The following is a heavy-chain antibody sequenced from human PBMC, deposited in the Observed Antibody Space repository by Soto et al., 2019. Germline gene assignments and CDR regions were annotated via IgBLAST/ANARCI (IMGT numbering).Heavy chain of an antibody. CDR1: GFTFSSNG. D-gene: IGHD6-13*01. J-gene: IGHJ6*02. Sequence: QVQLVESVGGVVQPGRSLRLSCAASGFTFSSNGMHWVSKAPGKGLEWVAVISYEGSNKYYTESVKGRFTISRDNSKNTLYLQMNSLRAEYTAVYYCARLTAGYSSSWYYGMDVWGQGTTVTVSS. CDR3: ARLTAGYSSSWYYGMDV. CDR2: ISYEGSNK. V-gene: IGHV3-30*03.